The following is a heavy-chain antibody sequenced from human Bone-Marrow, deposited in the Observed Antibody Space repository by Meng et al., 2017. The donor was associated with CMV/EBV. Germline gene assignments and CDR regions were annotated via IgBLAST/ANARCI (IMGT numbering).Heavy chain of an antibody. CDR2: IIPIFGTA. CDR1: GGTFSSYA. J-gene: IGHJ5*02. Sequence: SCKASGGTFSSYAISWVRQAPGQGLEWMGGIIPIFGTANYAQKFQGRVTITTDESTSTAYMELRSLRSDDTAVYYCARDHSIKGFDPWGQGTLVTVSS. D-gene: IGHD2/OR15-2a*01. V-gene: IGHV1-69*05. CDR3: ARDHSIKGFDP.